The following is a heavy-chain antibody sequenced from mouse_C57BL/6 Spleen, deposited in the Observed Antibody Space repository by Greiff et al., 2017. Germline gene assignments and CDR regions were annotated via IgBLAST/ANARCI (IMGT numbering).Heavy chain of an antibody. CDR2: IYPGNSDT. D-gene: IGHD3-3*01. CDR1: GYTFTSYW. J-gene: IGHJ4*01. CDR3: TRQGIYYAMDY. V-gene: IGHV1-5*01. Sequence: EVQLQQSGTVLARPGASVTMSCKTSGYTFTSYWMHWVKQRPGQGLEWIGAIYPGNSDTSYNQKFTGKAKLTAVTSASTAYMELSSLTNEDSAVYYCTRQGIYYAMDYWGQGTSVTVSS.